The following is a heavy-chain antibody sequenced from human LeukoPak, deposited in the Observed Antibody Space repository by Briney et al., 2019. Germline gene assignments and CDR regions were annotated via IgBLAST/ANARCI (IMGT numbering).Heavy chain of an antibody. J-gene: IGHJ3*02. CDR3: AVAYYYGSGDAFDI. Sequence: PGGSLRLSCAASGFTFRSYSMNWVRQAPGKGLEWVSSINNDSNYIYYADSVQGRFTISRDNAKNSLYLQMNSLRAEDTAAYYCAVAYYYGSGDAFDIWGQGTKVTVSS. D-gene: IGHD3-10*01. V-gene: IGHV3-21*01. CDR1: GFTFRSYS. CDR2: INNDSNYI.